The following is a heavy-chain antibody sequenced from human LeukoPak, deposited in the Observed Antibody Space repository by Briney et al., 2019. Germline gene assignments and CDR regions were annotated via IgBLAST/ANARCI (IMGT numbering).Heavy chain of an antibody. J-gene: IGHJ4*03. CDR2: TYYRSKWYN. CDR1: GDSVSINSAA. V-gene: IGHV6-1*01. Sequence: SQTLSLTSAISGDSVSINSAAWNWIRQSPSRGLEWLGRTYYRSKWYNDYAVSVKSRITINPDTSKNQFSLQLNSVTPEDTAVYYCARTAPYCSSTTSCYDYWGQGTLVTVSS. CDR3: ARTAPYCSSTTSCYDY. D-gene: IGHD2/OR15-2a*01.